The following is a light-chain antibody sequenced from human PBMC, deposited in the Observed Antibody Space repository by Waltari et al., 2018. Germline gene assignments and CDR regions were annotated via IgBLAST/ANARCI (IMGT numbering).Light chain of an antibody. CDR2: DVS. CDR1: SNDVGGYNY. J-gene: IGLJ3*02. V-gene: IGLV2-14*01. CDR3: SSYTSSSTWV. Sequence: QSALTPPASVSGSPGQSITISCTGPSNDVGGYNYVPWYQQHPGKAPKLMIYDVSKRPSGVSNRFSGSKSGNTASLTISGLQAEDEADYYCSSYTSSSTWVFGGGTKLTVL.